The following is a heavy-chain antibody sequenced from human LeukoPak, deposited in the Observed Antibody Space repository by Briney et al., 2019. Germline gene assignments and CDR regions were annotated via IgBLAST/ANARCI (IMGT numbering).Heavy chain of an antibody. Sequence: SETLSLTCAVYGGSFSGYYWSWIRQPPGKGLEWIGEINHSGSTNYNPSLKSRVTISVDTSKNQFSLKLSSVTAADTAVYYCARDYYGGHFDYWGQGTLVTVSS. CDR3: ARDYYGGHFDY. CDR2: INHSGST. D-gene: IGHD4-17*01. V-gene: IGHV4-34*01. CDR1: GGSFSGYY. J-gene: IGHJ4*02.